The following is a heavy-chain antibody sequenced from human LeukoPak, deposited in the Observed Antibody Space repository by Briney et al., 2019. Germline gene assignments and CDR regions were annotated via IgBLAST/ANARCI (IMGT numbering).Heavy chain of an antibody. Sequence: PGRSLRLSCAASGFTFSSYAMHWVRQAPGKGLEWVAVISYDGSNKYYADSVKGRFTISRNNSKHTLYLQMNSLRAEDTAVYYCCRIWSGNPFGYWGQGTLVTVSS. CDR3: CRIWSGNPFGY. D-gene: IGHD3-10*01. V-gene: IGHV3-30*04. J-gene: IGHJ4*02. CDR2: ISYDGSNK. CDR1: GFTFSSYA.